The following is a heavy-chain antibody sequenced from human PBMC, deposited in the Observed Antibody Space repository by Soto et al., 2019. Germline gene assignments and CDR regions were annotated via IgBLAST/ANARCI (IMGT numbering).Heavy chain of an antibody. CDR1: GFTFSSYS. Sequence: GGSLRLSCAASGFTFSSYSMNWVRQAPGKGLEWVSSISSSSSYIYYADSVKGRFTISRDNAKNSLYLQMNSLRAEDTAVYYCARDLRAPAHLGYYSVFDYWGQGTLVTVSS. CDR3: ARDLRAPAHLGYYSVFDY. D-gene: IGHD3-22*01. V-gene: IGHV3-21*01. J-gene: IGHJ4*02. CDR2: ISSSSSYI.